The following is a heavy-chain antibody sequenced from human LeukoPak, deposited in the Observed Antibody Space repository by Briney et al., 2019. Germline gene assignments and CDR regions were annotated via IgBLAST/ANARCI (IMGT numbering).Heavy chain of an antibody. J-gene: IGHJ4*02. D-gene: IGHD3-22*01. V-gene: IGHV3-74*01. Sequence: GGSLRLSCAASGFSFHSYWMSWVRQAPGKGLEWVSRINSDGSSTSYADPVKGRFTISRDSSKNTLHLQMNSLRAEDTAVYFCARELGGYYGSSGYLDYWGQGTLVTVSS. CDR3: ARELGGYYGSSGYLDY. CDR2: INSDGSST. CDR1: GFSFHSYW.